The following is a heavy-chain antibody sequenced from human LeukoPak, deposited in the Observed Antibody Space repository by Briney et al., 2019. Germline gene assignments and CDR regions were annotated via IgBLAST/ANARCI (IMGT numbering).Heavy chain of an antibody. J-gene: IGHJ4*02. D-gene: IGHD5-18*01. CDR3: ARKDYTYGTFDS. Sequence: SGTLSLTCTVSGDSISSHYWWSWVRPPPGKGLEWIGDIYHSGSTNYNPSLKSRVTISVDKSKNQFSLKVTSVTAADTAAYYCARKDYTYGTFDSWGLGTLVTVSS. CDR1: GDSISSHYW. CDR2: IYHSGST. V-gene: IGHV4-4*02.